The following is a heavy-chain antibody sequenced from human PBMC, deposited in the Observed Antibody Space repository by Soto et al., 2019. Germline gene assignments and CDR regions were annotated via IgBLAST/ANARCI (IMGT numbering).Heavy chain of an antibody. V-gene: IGHV1-69*06. CDR1: GGTSTRYA. D-gene: IGHD3-3*01. CDR3: NRGSEYGFWSGYL. Sequence: QERLVQSGAEVRKPGSSVKVSCKVTGGTSTRYAINWVRQAPGQGLEWMGGIVPMFGTSKYAQKFQGRVTITADTSTNIAYVELRSLRSEDTAVYYCNRGSEYGFWSGYLWGQGTLVSVSS. J-gene: IGHJ4*02. CDR2: IVPMFGTS.